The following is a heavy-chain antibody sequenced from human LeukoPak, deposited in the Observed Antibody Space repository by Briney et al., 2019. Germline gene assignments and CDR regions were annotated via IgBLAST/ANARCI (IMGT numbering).Heavy chain of an antibody. CDR3: ARIVCSGGSCYSRGYYYYYMDV. Sequence: GESLKISCKGSGYSFTSYWIGWVRQMPGKGLKWMGIIYPGDSDTRYSPSFQGPVTISADKSNSSAYLQWSSMKASDTAMYYCARIVCSGGSCYSRGYYYYYMDVWGKGTTVTVSS. CDR1: GYSFTSYW. D-gene: IGHD2-15*01. CDR2: IYPGDSDT. J-gene: IGHJ6*03. V-gene: IGHV5-51*01.